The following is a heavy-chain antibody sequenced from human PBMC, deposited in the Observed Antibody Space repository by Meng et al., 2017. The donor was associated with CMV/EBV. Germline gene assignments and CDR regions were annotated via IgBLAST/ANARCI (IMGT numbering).Heavy chain of an antibody. CDR3: ANRWFSYDSSGYPLPYYYYGMDV. CDR2: ISSSSYI. CDR1: GFTFSSYS. J-gene: IGHJ6*02. D-gene: IGHD3-22*01. V-gene: IGHV3-21*01. Sequence: GESLKISCAASGFTFSSYSMNWVRQAPGKGLEWVSSISSSSYIYYADSVKGRFTISRDNAKNSLYLQMNSLRAEDTAVYYCANRWFSYDSSGYPLPYYYYGMDVWGQGTTVTVSS.